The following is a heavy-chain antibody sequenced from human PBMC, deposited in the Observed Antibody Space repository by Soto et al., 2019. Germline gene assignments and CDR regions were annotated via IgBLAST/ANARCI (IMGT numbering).Heavy chain of an antibody. J-gene: IGHJ5*02. CDR2: ISYDGSNK. Sequence: ESGGGVVQPGRSLRLSCAASGFTFSSYGMHWVRQAPGKGLEWVAVISYDGSNKYYADSVKGRFTISRDNSKNTLYLQMNSLRAEDTAVYYCAKGRGYFDHWGQGTLVTVSS. CDR3: AKGRGYFDH. CDR1: GFTFSSYG. V-gene: IGHV3-30*18. D-gene: IGHD3-10*01.